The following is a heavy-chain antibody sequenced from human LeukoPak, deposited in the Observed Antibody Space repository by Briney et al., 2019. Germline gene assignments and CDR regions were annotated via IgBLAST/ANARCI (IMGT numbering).Heavy chain of an antibody. CDR2: ISSNGGGT. CDR1: GFTFSSYA. Sequence: GGSLRLSCAASGFTFSSYAMHWVRQAQGKGLEYVSAISSNGGGTYYANSVKGRFTISRDNSKNTLYLQMGSLRAEDMAVYYCARDLVGGDPYWGQGTLVTVSS. J-gene: IGHJ4*02. D-gene: IGHD2-21*02. CDR3: ARDLVGGDPY. V-gene: IGHV3-64*01.